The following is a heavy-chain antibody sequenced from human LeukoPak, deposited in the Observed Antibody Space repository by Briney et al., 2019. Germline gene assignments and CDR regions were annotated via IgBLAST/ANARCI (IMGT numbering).Heavy chain of an antibody. V-gene: IGHV4-38-2*02. D-gene: IGHD1-7*01. J-gene: IGHJ4*02. CDR3: ARCVRGTTGRTVGY. Sequence: AGTLSLTCTVSGYSISSGDLWCWIRPPGGKLLEWTWSSYHGRSTYYDASVKSRFTISVDTSKNQFYLQLSTVTAEDTAVYYCARCVRGTTGRTVGYWGQGTLVTVSS. CDR1: GYSISSGDL. CDR2: SYHGRST.